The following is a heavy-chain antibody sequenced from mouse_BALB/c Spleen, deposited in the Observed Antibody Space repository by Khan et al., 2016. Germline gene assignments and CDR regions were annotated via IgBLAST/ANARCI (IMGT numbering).Heavy chain of an antibody. V-gene: IGHV9-3-1*01. CDR2: INTYSGES. J-gene: IGHJ1*01. CDR1: GYTFTNYG. CDR3: ARYRYYYGSSRYFDV. Sequence: QIQLVQSGPELKKPGKTVKISCKASGYTFTNYGMNWVKQAPGKGLKWMGWINTYSGESTYADDFKGRFAFSLDTSANTDYVQINNLKNEDTATYFCARYRYYYGSSRYFDVWGAGTTVTVSS. D-gene: IGHD1-1*01.